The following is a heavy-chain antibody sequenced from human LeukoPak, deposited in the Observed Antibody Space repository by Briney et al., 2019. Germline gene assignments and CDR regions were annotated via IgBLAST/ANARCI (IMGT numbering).Heavy chain of an antibody. J-gene: IGHJ5*02. D-gene: IGHD3-3*01. Sequence: ASVKVSCKASGYTFTKYYMNWVRQAPGQGLEWMGIMHPTGDSTNYAQKFQGRVTLTRDTSTGTFYMDLSSLTSEDTAVYYCARHDFDLPMIYSFFVHWGQGTLVTVSS. CDR2: MHPTGDST. CDR1: GYTFTKYY. V-gene: IGHV1-46*01. CDR3: ARHDFDLPMIYSFFVH.